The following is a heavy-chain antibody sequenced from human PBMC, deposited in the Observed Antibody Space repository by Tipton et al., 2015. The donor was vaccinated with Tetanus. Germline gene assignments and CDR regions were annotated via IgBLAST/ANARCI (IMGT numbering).Heavy chain of an antibody. CDR1: GGTITNYY. D-gene: IGHD4-17*01. CDR2: IYSSGST. J-gene: IGHJ4*02. V-gene: IGHV4-59*01. Sequence: TLSLTCTVSGGTITNYYWSWIRQPPGKRLEWIGYIYSSGSTTYNPSLRSRVAILLHTSRNQFSLRLASVTAADTAVYYCARDSGDYGYYFDYWSQGTLVTVSS. CDR3: ARDSGDYGYYFDY.